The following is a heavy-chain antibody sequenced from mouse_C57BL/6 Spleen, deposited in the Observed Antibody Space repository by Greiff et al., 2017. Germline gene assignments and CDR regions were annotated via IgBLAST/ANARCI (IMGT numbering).Heavy chain of an antibody. Sequence: VQLQQSGAELVRPGASVKLSCKASGYTFTDYYINWVKQRPGQGLEWIARIYPGSGNTYYNEKFKGKATLTAEKSSSTAYMQLSSLTSEDSAVYFCARRDYGSSYIYYYAMDYWGQGTSVTVSS. CDR1: GYTFTDYY. V-gene: IGHV1-76*01. D-gene: IGHD1-1*01. J-gene: IGHJ4*01. CDR3: ARRDYGSSYIYYYAMDY. CDR2: IYPGSGNT.